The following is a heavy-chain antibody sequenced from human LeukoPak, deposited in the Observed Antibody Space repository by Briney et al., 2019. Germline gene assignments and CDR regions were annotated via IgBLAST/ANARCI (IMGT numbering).Heavy chain of an antibody. J-gene: IGHJ4*02. CDR3: AKGKGYDSRDLTGYFDY. V-gene: IGHV3-23*01. CDR1: GFTFSSYA. Sequence: GGSLRLSCAASGFTFSSYAMSWVRQAPGKGLEWVSAISGSGGSTYYADSVKGRFTISRDNSKNTLYLQMNSLRAEDTAVYYCAKGKGYDSRDLTGYFDYWGQGTLVTVSS. CDR2: ISGSGGST. D-gene: IGHD3-22*01.